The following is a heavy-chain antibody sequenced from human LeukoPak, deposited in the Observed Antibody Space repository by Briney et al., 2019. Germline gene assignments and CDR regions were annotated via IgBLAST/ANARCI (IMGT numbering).Heavy chain of an antibody. CDR1: GFTFTRYW. Sequence: PGGCLRLSCAASGFTFTRYWMNWVRPAPGKGLEWVANIKPDGSEKYYVDSVKGRFTISRDNTKNSLYLQMNNLRPEDTAVYYCARESFEYWAQGALVTVSS. V-gene: IGHV3-7*04. CDR3: ARESFEY. J-gene: IGHJ4*02. CDR2: IKPDGSEK.